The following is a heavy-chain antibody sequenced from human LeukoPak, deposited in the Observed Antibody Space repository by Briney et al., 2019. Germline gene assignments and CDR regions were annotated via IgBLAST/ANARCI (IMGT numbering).Heavy chain of an antibody. CDR2: IRHDGSNK. Sequence: GGSLRLSCAASGFTVTSYGMHWVRQAPGKGLEWVAFIRHDGSNKYYTDSVKGRFTISRDNSKNTLYLQMNSLRAEDTAVYYCAKTLRELSGGAFDIWGQGTMVTVSS. D-gene: IGHD1-26*01. CDR3: AKTLRELSGGAFDI. V-gene: IGHV3-30*02. J-gene: IGHJ3*02. CDR1: GFTVTSYG.